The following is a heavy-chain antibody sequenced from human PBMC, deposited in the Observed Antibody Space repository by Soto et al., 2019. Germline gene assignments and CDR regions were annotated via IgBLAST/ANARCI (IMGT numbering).Heavy chain of an antibody. CDR2: IYHSGTT. CDR1: GYSISNGYY. Sequence: SSETLSLTCTVSGYSISNGYYWGWIRQSPEKGLEWIGTIYHSGTTYYNPSLKSRVIMSIDTSKNQFSLNLNSVTAADTAVYYCVRDRYSYGSEVANWGQGPMMTFYS. V-gene: IGHV4-38-2*02. CDR3: VRDRYSYGSEVAN. J-gene: IGHJ4*02. D-gene: IGHD5-18*01.